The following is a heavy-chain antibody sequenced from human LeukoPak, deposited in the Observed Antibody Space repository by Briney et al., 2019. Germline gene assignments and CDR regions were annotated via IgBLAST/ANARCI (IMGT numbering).Heavy chain of an antibody. V-gene: IGHV1-18*04. CDR1: GYSENFYG. CDR2: ISAQHGQA. J-gene: IGHJ4*02. CDR3: ARDHRPYCSGGSCYYDY. Sequence: ASVKVSCKTSGYSENFYGITWVRQVAGQGLEWMGWISAQHGQAEYAPNSQDRVTMTTDTYTNTAYMELRSLRSDDTAVYYCARDHRPYCSGGSCYYDYWGQGTLVTVSS. D-gene: IGHD2-15*01.